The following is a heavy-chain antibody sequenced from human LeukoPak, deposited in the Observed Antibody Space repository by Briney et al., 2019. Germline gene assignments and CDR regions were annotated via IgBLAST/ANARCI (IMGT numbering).Heavy chain of an antibody. Sequence: GGSLRLSCAASGFTFSIYGMNWVRQAPGKGLEWVSAISGSGGSTYYADSVKGRFTISRDNSKNTLYLQMNSLRAEDTAIYYCARDRSDNNTWYAGSHWGQGTLVTVSS. J-gene: IGHJ4*02. V-gene: IGHV3-23*01. CDR2: ISGSGGST. D-gene: IGHD6-13*01. CDR1: GFTFSIYG. CDR3: ARDRSDNNTWYAGSH.